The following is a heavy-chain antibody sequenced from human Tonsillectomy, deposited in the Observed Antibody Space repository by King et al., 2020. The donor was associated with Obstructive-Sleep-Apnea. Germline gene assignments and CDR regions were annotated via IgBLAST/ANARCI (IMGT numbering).Heavy chain of an antibody. CDR2: IRFVGSNE. J-gene: IGHJ4*02. CDR1: GFTFRSYG. Sequence: VQLVESGGGVVQPGRSLRLSCAASGFTFRSYGMHWVRQAPGKGLEWVAFIRFVGSNEYFADSVKGRFTISRDNSKNTLYLQMNSLRAEDTAVYYCAKSYYYFDYWGQGTPVTVSS. V-gene: IGHV3-30*02. CDR3: AKSYYYFDY. D-gene: IGHD3-10*01.